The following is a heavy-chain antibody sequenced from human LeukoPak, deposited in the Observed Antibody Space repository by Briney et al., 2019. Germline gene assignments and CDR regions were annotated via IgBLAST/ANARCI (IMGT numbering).Heavy chain of an antibody. Sequence: SETLSLTCTVSGGSISSYYWSWIRQPAGKGLEWIGRIYTSGSTNYNPSLKSRVTMSVGTSKNQFSLKLSSVTAADTAVYYCASTTYRLNAFDIWGQGTMVTVSS. J-gene: IGHJ3*02. CDR2: IYTSGST. D-gene: IGHD5-18*01. CDR3: ASTTYRLNAFDI. V-gene: IGHV4-4*07. CDR1: GGSISSYY.